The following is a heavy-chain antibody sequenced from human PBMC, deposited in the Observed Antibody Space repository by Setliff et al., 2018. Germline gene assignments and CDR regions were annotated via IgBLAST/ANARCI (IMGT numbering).Heavy chain of an antibody. CDR3: ARMSGFQYMDV. CDR2: IYTSWST. V-gene: IGHV4-61*09. J-gene: IGHJ6*03. Sequence: SETLSLTCTVSGGSINSRTYYWSWFRQPAGKGLEWIGQIYTSWSTNYNPSLKSRVTISLDTSKNQFSLSLSSVTAADTAVYYCARMSGFQYMDVWGKGTTVTV. CDR1: GGSINSRTYY. D-gene: IGHD3-3*01.